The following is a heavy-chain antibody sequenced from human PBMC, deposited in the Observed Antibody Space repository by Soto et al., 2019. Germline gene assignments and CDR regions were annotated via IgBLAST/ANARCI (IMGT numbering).Heavy chain of an antibody. CDR3: ARDAGYYKGILFDY. J-gene: IGHJ4*02. Sequence: QVQLVESGGGVVQPGRSLRLSCAASGFTFSSYGMHCVRQSPGQVLEWVAVIWYDGSNKYYADSVKGRFTISRDNSKNTLYLQMNSLRAEDTAVYYCARDAGYYKGILFDYWGQGTLVTVSS. V-gene: IGHV3-33*01. D-gene: IGHD3-22*01. CDR2: IWYDGSNK. CDR1: GFTFSSYG.